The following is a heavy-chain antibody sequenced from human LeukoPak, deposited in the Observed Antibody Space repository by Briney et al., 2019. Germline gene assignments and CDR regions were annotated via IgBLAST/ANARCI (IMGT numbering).Heavy chain of an antibody. V-gene: IGHV4-39*07. Sequence: PSETLSLTCSVSGDSIAGTTYYWGWIRQSPDKGLEWIASISSSGIGNTYYTPSLKSRLTISVDTSKNQFSLLLTSVTVADTAVYCCARSAAVTTGYFDYWGLGILVTVST. CDR1: GDSIAGTTYY. CDR3: ARSAAVTTGYFDY. CDR2: ISSSGIGNT. J-gene: IGHJ4*01. D-gene: IGHD1-14*01.